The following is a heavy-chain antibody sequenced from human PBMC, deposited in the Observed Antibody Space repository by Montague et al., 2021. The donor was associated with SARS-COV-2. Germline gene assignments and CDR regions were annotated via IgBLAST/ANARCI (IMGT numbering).Heavy chain of an antibody. CDR1: GGSMSDHY. D-gene: IGHD3-10*01. Sequence: SETLSLTCTVSGGSMSDHYCAWIRQPPGKGLDWLANIYYSGGINSNASXXSRVSMSVDTSKNQFTLKLTSVTAADTAVYYCARAVSVRRADNWSDPWGQGTLVTVSS. CDR2: IYYSGGI. CDR3: ARAVSVRRADNWSDP. V-gene: IGHV4-59*11. J-gene: IGHJ5*02.